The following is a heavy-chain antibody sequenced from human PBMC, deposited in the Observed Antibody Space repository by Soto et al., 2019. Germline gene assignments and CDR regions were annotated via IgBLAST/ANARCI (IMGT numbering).Heavy chain of an antibody. J-gene: IGHJ4*02. Sequence: PGGSLRLSCAASGLTFRSYWMHWVRQAPGKGLVWVSRINTDGSVAMYVDSVKGRFTISRDNAKNTLYLHMNSLRAEDTAVYYCVRDMQLWRLDFWAQGTLVTVSS. V-gene: IGHV3-74*03. CDR2: INTDGSVA. CDR1: GLTFRSYW. CDR3: VRDMQLWRLDF. D-gene: IGHD2-21*01.